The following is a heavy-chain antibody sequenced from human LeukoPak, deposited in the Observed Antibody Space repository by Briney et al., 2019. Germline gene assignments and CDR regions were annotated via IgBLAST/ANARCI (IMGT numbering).Heavy chain of an antibody. CDR3: AKLGDYYGSGTYSRFDS. V-gene: IGHV3-23*01. CDR2: IIGSGDIT. CDR1: GFTFSSYA. Sequence: GGSLRLSCAASGFTFSSYAMSWVHQTPGKGLEWVSVIIGSGDITYYADSVKGRFTISRDNSKNTLYLQMSSLRAEDTALYYCAKLGDYYGSGTYSRFDSWGQGALVTVSS. J-gene: IGHJ4*02. D-gene: IGHD3-10*01.